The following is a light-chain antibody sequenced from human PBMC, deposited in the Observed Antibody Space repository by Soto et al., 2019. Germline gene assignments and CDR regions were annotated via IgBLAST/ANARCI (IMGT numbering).Light chain of an antibody. CDR1: QTVSSY. CDR3: HQRSTWPHT. V-gene: IGKV3-11*01. J-gene: IGKJ2*01. CDR2: DAS. Sequence: EIVLTQSPATLSLSPGERATLSCRASQTVSSYLAWYQQKPGQAPRLLIYDASNRATGIPDRFSGSGSGTDFTLTISSLEPEDFAVYYCHQRSTWPHTFGQVTKLDIK.